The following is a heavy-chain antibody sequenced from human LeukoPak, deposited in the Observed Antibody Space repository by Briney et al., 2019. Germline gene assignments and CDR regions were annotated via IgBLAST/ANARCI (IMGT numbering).Heavy chain of an antibody. CDR1: GGSVNSGSYY. J-gene: IGHJ4*02. Sequence: PSETLSLTCTVSGGSVNSGSYYWNWIRQPPGKGLEWIGYIYYSGSTNYNPSLKSRVTISVDTSKNQFSLKLSSVTAADTAVYYCARAAYSGSYHSDYWGQGTQVTVSS. CDR3: ARAAYSGSYHSDY. CDR2: IYYSGST. V-gene: IGHV4-61*01. D-gene: IGHD1-26*01.